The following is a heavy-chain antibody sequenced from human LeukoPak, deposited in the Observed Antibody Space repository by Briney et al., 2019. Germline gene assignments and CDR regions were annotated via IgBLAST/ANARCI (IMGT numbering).Heavy chain of an antibody. D-gene: IGHD4-23*01. CDR1: GGSISSSSYY. CDR2: IYYSGST. V-gene: IGHV4-39*07. Sequence: SETLSLTCTVSGGSISSSSYYWGWIRQPPGKGLEWIGSIYYSGSTYYNPSLKSRVTISVDTSKNQFSLKLSSVTAADTAVYYCARHKGEIRWYSRGNFYYYYYMDVWGKGTTVTVSS. J-gene: IGHJ6*03. CDR3: ARHKGEIRWYSRGNFYYYYYMDV.